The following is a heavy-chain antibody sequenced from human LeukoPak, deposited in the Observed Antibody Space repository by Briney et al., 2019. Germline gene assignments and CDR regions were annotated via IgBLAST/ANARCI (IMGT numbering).Heavy chain of an antibody. CDR2: IYYSGST. J-gene: IGHJ4*02. Sequence: SETLSLTCSVSGGSISSSNYYWGWIRQPPGKGLEWIASIYYSGSTYYNPSLKSRVTISVDTSKNQFSLKLSSVTAADTAVYYCARVLKAGNSGYYSDYWGPGTLVTVSS. CDR1: GGSISSSNYY. D-gene: IGHD3-10*01. CDR3: ARVLKAGNSGYYSDY. V-gene: IGHV4-39*01.